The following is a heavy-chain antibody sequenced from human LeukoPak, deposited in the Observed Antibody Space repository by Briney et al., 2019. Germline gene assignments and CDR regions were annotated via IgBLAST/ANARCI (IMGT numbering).Heavy chain of an antibody. D-gene: IGHD4-11*01. J-gene: IGHJ1*01. V-gene: IGHV1-18*01. CDR2: ISAYNGHT. CDR3: ARRSPTTETTDPFQH. CDR1: GYTFTSYG. Sequence: ASVKVSCKASGYTFTSYGISWVRQAPGQGLEWMGWISAYNGHTKAAQKFQDRFIMTTDTSTNTAYMELRSLTSDDTAVYFCARRSPTTETTDPFQHWGQGTLVSVS.